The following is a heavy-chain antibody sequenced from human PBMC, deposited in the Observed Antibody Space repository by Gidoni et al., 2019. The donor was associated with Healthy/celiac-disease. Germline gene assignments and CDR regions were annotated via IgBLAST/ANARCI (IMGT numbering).Heavy chain of an antibody. V-gene: IGHV2-26*01. J-gene: IGHJ3*02. D-gene: IGHD7-27*01. Sequence: QVTLTESVPVLLKPTATLPLTCTVSAFSLSHARMGVSWILQPPGKALEWLAHIFSNDEKSYSTSLKSRLTISKDTSKSQVVLTMTNMDPVDTATYYCARTLLGIRDGAFDIWGQGTMVTVSS. CDR1: AFSLSHARMG. CDR3: ARTLLGIRDGAFDI. CDR2: IFSNDEK.